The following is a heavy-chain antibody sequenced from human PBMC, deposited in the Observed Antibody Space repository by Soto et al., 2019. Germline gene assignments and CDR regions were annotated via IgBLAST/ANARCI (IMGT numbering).Heavy chain of an antibody. J-gene: IGHJ6*02. CDR2: IIPVFGIV. Sequence: QVQLVQSGAEVKKPGSSVRVSCKASGGTPSNSAFSWVRQAPGQGLEWMGGIIPVFGIVKYAQNLEGRVTITADESTNTAYMALSSLRYEDRAVYYCASSRIVVVGSRAYYGMDVWGQGTTVTVSS. CDR1: GGTPSNSA. D-gene: IGHD6-19*01. CDR3: ASSRIVVVGSRAYYGMDV. V-gene: IGHV1-69*01.